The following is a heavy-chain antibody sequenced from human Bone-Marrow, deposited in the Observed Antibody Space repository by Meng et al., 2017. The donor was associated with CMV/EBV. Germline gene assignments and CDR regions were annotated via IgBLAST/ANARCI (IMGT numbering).Heavy chain of an antibody. Sequence: SVKVSCKASGGTFSSYAISWVRQAPGQGLEWMGGIIPIFGTANYAQKFQGRVTITTDESTSTAYMELSSLRSEDTAVYYCARDTDLGYYDFWSRTGPPYGMDVWGQWSTVTVYS. CDR1: GGTFSSYA. V-gene: IGHV1-69*05. D-gene: IGHD3-3*01. J-gene: IGHJ6*01. CDR2: IIPIFGTA. CDR3: ARDTDLGYYDFWSRTGPPYGMDV.